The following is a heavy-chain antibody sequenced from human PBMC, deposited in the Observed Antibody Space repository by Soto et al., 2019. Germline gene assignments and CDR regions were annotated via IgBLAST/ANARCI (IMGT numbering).Heavy chain of an antibody. V-gene: IGHV3-23*01. CDR2: ISSHGDTA. D-gene: IGHD3-3*01. J-gene: IGHJ5*02. Sequence: GGSLRLSCTASGLILSSYAMNWVRQAPGKGLEWVSAISSHGDTAYYADSVKGRFTVSRDNSKSILFLQMNSLRADDTAVYYCARDHYDFWSGFPPTNWFAPWGQGTRFTVSA. CDR1: GLILSSYA. CDR3: ARDHYDFWSGFPPTNWFAP.